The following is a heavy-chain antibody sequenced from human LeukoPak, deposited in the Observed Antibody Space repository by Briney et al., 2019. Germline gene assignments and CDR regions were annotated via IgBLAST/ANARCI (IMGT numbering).Heavy chain of an antibody. D-gene: IGHD3-22*01. CDR2: IWYDGSNK. Sequence: GGSLRLSCAASGFTFSSYSMNWVRQAPGKGLEWVAVIWYDGSNKYYADSVKGRFTISRDNSKNTLYLQMNSLRAEDTAVYYCARGPYRWYDSSGYYYSFDYWGQGTLVTVSS. CDR1: GFTFSSYS. CDR3: ARGPYRWYDSSGYYYSFDY. J-gene: IGHJ4*02. V-gene: IGHV3-33*08.